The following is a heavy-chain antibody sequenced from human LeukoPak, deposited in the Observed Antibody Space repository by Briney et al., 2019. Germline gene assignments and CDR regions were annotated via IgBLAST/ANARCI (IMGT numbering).Heavy chain of an antibody. CDR1: GFTFSSYA. J-gene: IGHJ4*02. Sequence: GSLRLSCAASGFTFSSYAMSWVRQAPGKGLEWVSAISGSGGSTYYADSVKGRFTISRDNSKNTLYLQMNSLRAEDTAVYYCAKDRDSSSWYSYWGQGTLVTVSS. D-gene: IGHD6-13*01. V-gene: IGHV3-23*01. CDR3: AKDRDSSSWYSY. CDR2: ISGSGGST.